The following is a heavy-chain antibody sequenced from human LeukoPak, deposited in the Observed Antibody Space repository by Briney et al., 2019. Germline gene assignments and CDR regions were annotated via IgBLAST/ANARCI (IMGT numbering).Heavy chain of an antibody. CDR1: GYSFTTYW. Sequence: GESLKISCKGSGYSFTTYWIGWVRQMPGKGLEWMAITYPGDSDTRYSPSFQGQVTISADKSISTAYLQWSSLKASDTAMYYCARQQRAPLYYFDYWGQGTLVTVSS. CDR2: TYPGDSDT. D-gene: IGHD2/OR15-2a*01. CDR3: ARQQRAPLYYFDY. V-gene: IGHV5-51*01. J-gene: IGHJ4*02.